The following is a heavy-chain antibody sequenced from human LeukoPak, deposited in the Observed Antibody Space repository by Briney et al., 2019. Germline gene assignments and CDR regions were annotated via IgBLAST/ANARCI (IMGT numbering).Heavy chain of an antibody. CDR2: INPISGAT. J-gene: IGHJ5*02. Sequence: ASVKVSCKTSGYTFTRYYMQWVRQAPGHGLEWMGIINPISGATDYAQKFQGRVTMTRDTSTSTVYMELSSLRSEDTAVYYCARDERGLFGDSSNWFDPWGQETLVTVSS. V-gene: IGHV1-46*01. CDR1: GYTFTRYY. D-gene: IGHD3-10*02. CDR3: ARDERGLFGDSSNWFDP.